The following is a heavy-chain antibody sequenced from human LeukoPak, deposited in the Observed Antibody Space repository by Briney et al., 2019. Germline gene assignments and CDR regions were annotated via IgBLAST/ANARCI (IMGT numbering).Heavy chain of an antibody. J-gene: IGHJ6*03. D-gene: IGHD4-17*01. CDR2: INPSGGST. Sequence: GASVKVSCKASGYTFTSYYMHWVRQAPGQGLEWMGIINPSGGSTSYAQKFQGRVTMTRDMSTSTVYMELSSLRSEDTAVYYCARDLGRTVTLNRRGYYYYYMDVWGKGTTVTVSS. CDR3: ARDLGRTVTLNRRGYYYYYMDV. CDR1: GYTFTSYY. V-gene: IGHV1-46*01.